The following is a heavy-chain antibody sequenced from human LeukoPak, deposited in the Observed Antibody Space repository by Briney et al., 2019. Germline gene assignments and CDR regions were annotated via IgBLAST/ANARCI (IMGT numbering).Heavy chain of an antibody. D-gene: IGHD3-3*01. CDR1: GGSISSGDYY. J-gene: IGHJ4*02. CDR2: IYYSGST. V-gene: IGHV4-30-4*01. Sequence: PSGTLSLSCTVSGGSISSGDYYWSWIRQPPGKGLEWFGYIYYSGSTYYNPSLKSRVTISVDTSKNQFSLKLSSVTAADTAGYYCARRLRDYDFWSGYSSLPFDYWGQGTLVTVSS. CDR3: ARRLRDYDFWSGYSSLPFDY.